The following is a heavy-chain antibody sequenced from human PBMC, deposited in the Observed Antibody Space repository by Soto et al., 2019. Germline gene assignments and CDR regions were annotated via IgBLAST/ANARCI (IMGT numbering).Heavy chain of an antibody. CDR3: ARGVAATFYYYYGMDV. J-gene: IGHJ6*02. V-gene: IGHV4-34*01. D-gene: IGHD2-15*01. CDR1: GGSLSGYY. Sequence: LSLTCAVYGGSLSGYYWSLLRQPPGKGLVWIGEINHSGSTNYYPSLKSRVTISVDTSKNQFSLKLSSVTAADTAVYYCARGVAATFYYYYGMDVWGQGTTVT. CDR2: INHSGST.